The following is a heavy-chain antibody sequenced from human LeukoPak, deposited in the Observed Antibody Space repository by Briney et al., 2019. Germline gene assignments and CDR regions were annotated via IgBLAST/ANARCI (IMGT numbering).Heavy chain of an antibody. CDR1: GGSFSGYY. V-gene: IGHV4-34*01. J-gene: IGHJ4*02. CDR2: INHSGST. CDR3: ARETKHCGGDCYAYYFDY. D-gene: IGHD2-21*02. Sequence: SETLSLACAVYGGSFSGYYWSWIRQPPGKGLEWIGEINHSGSTNYNPSLKSRVTISVDTSKNQFSLKLSSVTAADTAVYYCARETKHCGGDCYAYYFDYWGQGTLVTVSS.